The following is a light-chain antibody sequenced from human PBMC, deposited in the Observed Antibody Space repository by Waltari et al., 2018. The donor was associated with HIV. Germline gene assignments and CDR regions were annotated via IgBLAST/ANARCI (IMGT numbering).Light chain of an antibody. J-gene: IGKJ4*01. CDR3: QQFNNYPLT. V-gene: IGKV1D-13*01. CDR2: DAS. CDR1: PGISSA. Sequence: AIQLTPSPSPLSASVGDRIPLTCRASPGISSALAWYQQRPGKAPKLLIYDASSLKSGVPSRFSGSESGTDFTFTISSLQPEDFATYYCQQFNNYPLTFGGGTKVEI.